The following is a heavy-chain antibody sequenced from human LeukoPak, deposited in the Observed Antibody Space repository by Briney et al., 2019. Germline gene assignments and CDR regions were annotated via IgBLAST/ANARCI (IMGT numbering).Heavy chain of an antibody. CDR2: ISWNSGSI. V-gene: IGHV3-9*01. J-gene: IGHJ5*02. Sequence: PGGSLRLSCAASGFTFDDYAMHWVRQAPGKGLEWVSGISWNSGSIGYADSVKGRFTISRDNAKNSLYLQMNSLRAEDTALYYCAKDRQYQLLSNWFDLWGQGTLVTVSS. D-gene: IGHD2-2*01. CDR1: GFTFDDYA. CDR3: AKDRQYQLLSNWFDL.